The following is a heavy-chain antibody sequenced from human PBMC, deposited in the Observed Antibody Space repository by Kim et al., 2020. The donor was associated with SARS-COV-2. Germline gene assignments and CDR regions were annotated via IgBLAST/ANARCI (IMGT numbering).Heavy chain of an antibody. CDR2: LNFDDST. CDR3: ARGGVYSYGAN. V-gene: IGHV3-23*01. CDR1: GFTLSSQG. J-gene: IGHJ4*02. D-gene: IGHD3-16*01. Sequence: GGSLRLSCAASGFTLSSQGMSWVRQAPGKGLEWVSSLNFDDSTYYAASVKGRFTISRDNSKNTLSLQMSSLRAEDTAIYFCARGGVYSYGANWGQGTLVT.